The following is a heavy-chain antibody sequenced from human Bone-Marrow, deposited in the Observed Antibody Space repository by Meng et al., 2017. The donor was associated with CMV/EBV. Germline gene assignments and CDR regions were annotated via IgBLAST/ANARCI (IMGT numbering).Heavy chain of an antibody. D-gene: IGHD2-2*01. CDR3: AGDQVVLCSGTRCSMSWFDP. CDR1: GYTFTGYY. Sequence: ASVKVSCKASGYTFTGYYMHWVRQAPGQGLEWMGWLNPNNGGTNYAQKFQGRVTMTRDTSISTAYMELSRLTSDDTAVYYCAGDQVVLCSGTRCSMSWFDPWGQGTLVTVSS. V-gene: IGHV1-2*02. J-gene: IGHJ5*02. CDR2: LNPNNGGT.